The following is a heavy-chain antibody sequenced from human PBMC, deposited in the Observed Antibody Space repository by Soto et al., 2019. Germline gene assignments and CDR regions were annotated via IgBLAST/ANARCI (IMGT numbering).Heavy chain of an antibody. D-gene: IGHD3-22*01. CDR1: GYSISSGYY. Sequence: SETLSLTCAVSGYSISSGYYWGWIRQPPGKGLEWIGSIYHSGTTYDNPSLKSRVPLSVDMSKNQFSLKLSSVTAADTAVYYCARLLYDSRGYYYFDYWGQGILVTVSS. J-gene: IGHJ4*02. CDR3: ARLLYDSRGYYYFDY. V-gene: IGHV4-38-2*01. CDR2: IYHSGTT.